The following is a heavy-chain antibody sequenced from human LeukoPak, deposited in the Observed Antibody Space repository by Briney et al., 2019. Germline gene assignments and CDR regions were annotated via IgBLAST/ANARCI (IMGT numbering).Heavy chain of an antibody. CDR1: AFTFSSYA. D-gene: IGHD3-10*01. CDR2: ISGSGGST. J-gene: IGHJ4*02. Sequence: GGSLRLSCAASAFTFSSYAMSWVRQAAGKRLEWVSAISGSGGSTYYADSVKGRFTISRDNSKNTLYLQMNSLRAEDTAVYYCAKDPSGADSVGYFDYWGQGTLVTVSS. V-gene: IGHV3-23*01. CDR3: AKDPSGADSVGYFDY.